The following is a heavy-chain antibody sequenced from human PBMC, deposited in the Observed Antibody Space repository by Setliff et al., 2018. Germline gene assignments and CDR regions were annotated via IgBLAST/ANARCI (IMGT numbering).Heavy chain of an antibody. CDR3: ARKGVSALSGAFDM. CDR2: IYTSGST. J-gene: IGHJ3*02. D-gene: IGHD1-26*01. CDR1: GGSISNYY. V-gene: IGHV4-4*07. Sequence: SETLSLTCTVSGGSISNYYWSWIRQPAGKGLEWIGRIYTSGSTNYNPSLKSRVTMSVDTSKNQFSLKLSSVTAADTAVYYCARKGVSALSGAFDMWGQGTMVTVSS.